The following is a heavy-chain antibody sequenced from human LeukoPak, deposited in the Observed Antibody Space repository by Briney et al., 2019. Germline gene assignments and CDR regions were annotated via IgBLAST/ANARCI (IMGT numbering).Heavy chain of an antibody. V-gene: IGHV3-23*01. J-gene: IGHJ4*02. CDR2: IYGSGDTT. Sequence: GGSLRLSCAASGFTFSTYSMSWVRQAPRKGLEWVSVIYGSGDTTNYADSVKGRFTISRDNSKNMLYLQMHGLRAEDTAVYYCAKDQRPDSGYDIDYWGQGTLVTVSS. CDR1: GFTFSTYS. D-gene: IGHD5-12*01. CDR3: AKDQRPDSGYDIDY.